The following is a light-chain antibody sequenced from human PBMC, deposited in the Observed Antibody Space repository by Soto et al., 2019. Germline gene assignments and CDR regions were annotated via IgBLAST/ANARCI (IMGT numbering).Light chain of an antibody. Sequence: IQMTQSPSSLSASVGDRVTITCRASQGIRDDLGWYQQKPGEAPKLLIYAASSLQSGVPSRFSGSVSGTDFTLTISSQQPEDFATYYCLQDYNYPRTFGGGTKVEIK. CDR3: LQDYNYPRT. CDR2: AAS. J-gene: IGKJ4*01. CDR1: QGIRDD. V-gene: IGKV1-6*01.